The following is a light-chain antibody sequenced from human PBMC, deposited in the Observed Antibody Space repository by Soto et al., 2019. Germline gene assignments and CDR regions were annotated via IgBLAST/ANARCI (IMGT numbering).Light chain of an antibody. CDR2: EVS. V-gene: IGLV2-14*03. CDR1: SSDVEANDY. J-gene: IGLJ1*01. Sequence: QSVLTQPASVSGSPGQSIAISCTGTSSDVEANDYVSWYQQHPDKAPKLMIYEVSNRPSGVSNRFSGSKSVNTATLTISGLQAEDEADYYCSSHTRYNSRVFGTGTKVTVL. CDR3: SSHTRYNSRV.